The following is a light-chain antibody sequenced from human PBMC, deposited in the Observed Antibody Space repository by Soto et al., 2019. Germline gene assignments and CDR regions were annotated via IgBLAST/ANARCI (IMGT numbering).Light chain of an antibody. CDR2: GNS. CDR1: SSNIGAGYD. Sequence: QSVLTQPPSLSGAPGQRVTISCTGSSSNIGAGYDVHWYQQLPGTAPKLLIYGNSNRPSGVPDRFSGSKSGTSASLAITWLQAEDEADYYCQSYDSSSVVFGGGTKLTVL. V-gene: IGLV1-40*01. CDR3: QSYDSSSVV. J-gene: IGLJ2*01.